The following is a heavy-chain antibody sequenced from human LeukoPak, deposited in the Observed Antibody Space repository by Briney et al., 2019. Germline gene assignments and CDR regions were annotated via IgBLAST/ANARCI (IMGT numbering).Heavy chain of an antibody. CDR3: ARELGRPAN. Sequence: GGSLRLSCAASGFTFSSYWMNWVRQAPGKGLVWVSRIASDGSSTTYADSVKGRFAISRDNSKNTLYLQMNSLRAEDTAVYYCARELGRPANWGQGTLVTVSS. CDR2: IASDGSST. CDR1: GFTFSSYW. J-gene: IGHJ4*02. D-gene: IGHD2-15*01. V-gene: IGHV3-74*01.